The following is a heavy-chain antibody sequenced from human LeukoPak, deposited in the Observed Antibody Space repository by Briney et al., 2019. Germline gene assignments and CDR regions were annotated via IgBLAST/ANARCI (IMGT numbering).Heavy chain of an antibody. CDR2: MNPNSGNG. CDR1: GYAFTNYD. Sequence: AASVNVSCKASGYAFTNYDINWVRQATGQGLEWMGYMNPNSGNGDYAQKFQGRVTITTDTSISTDYMELSGLTSEDTAVYYCARELRRDDIWGQGTLVTVSS. D-gene: IGHD6-25*01. J-gene: IGHJ3*02. V-gene: IGHV1-8*03. CDR3: ARELRRDDI.